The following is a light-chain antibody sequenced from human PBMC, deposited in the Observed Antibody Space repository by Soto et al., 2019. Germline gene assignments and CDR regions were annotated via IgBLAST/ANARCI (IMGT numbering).Light chain of an antibody. CDR2: GAS. CDR3: QQNDKSPFT. CDR1: QSFSSAY. Sequence: EIVLTQSPGTLSLSPGERATLFCRSSQSFSSAYLAWYQQKPGQAPRLLIYGASTRATGIPDRFSGSGSGTVFTLTISGLEPEDVAVYYCQQNDKSPFTFGPGTKVDIK. J-gene: IGKJ3*01. V-gene: IGKV3-20*01.